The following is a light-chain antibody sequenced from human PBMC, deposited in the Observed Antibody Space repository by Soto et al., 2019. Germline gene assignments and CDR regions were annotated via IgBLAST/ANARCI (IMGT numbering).Light chain of an antibody. Sequence: IQLTQSPSSLSASVGDRVAITCRASQGIYIYLAWYQQEPGKAPKLLIHAASTLQSGVPSWFSGSGSGTDYTLIISSLEPEDFATEYCPQFYAYPSTFGGGTKVEVK. J-gene: IGKJ4*01. V-gene: IGKV1-9*01. CDR1: QGIYIY. CDR2: AAS. CDR3: PQFYAYPST.